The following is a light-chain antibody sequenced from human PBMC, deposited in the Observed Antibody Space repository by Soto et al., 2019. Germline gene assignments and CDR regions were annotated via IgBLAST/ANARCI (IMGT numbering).Light chain of an antibody. CDR2: GAS. V-gene: IGKV3-20*01. J-gene: IGKJ4*02. CDR1: QSVNDNH. CDR3: WLYGGAAPGGR. Sequence: EVVLTQSPGTLSLSPGARATLSCRASQSVNDNHLAWYQQKGGQAPRLLIYGASNRATGVPERFSGSGFGTAYRLIINKLEPGGFALYYFWLYGGAAPGGRFGAGPTVEI.